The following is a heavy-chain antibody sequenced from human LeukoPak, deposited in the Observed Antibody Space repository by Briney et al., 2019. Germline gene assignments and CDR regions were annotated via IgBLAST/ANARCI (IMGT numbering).Heavy chain of an antibody. V-gene: IGHV1-18*01. CDR2: ISAYNGNT. J-gene: IGHJ6*02. D-gene: IGHD6-13*01. CDR3: ARDLPPRIAAAVVYYYYGMDV. Sequence: ASVKVSCKASGYTFTSYGISWVRQAPGQGLEWMGWISAYNGNTNYAQKLQGRVTMTTDTSTSTAYMELRSLRSDDTAVYYCARDLPPRIAAAVVYYYYGMDVWGQGTTVTVSS. CDR1: GYTFTSYG.